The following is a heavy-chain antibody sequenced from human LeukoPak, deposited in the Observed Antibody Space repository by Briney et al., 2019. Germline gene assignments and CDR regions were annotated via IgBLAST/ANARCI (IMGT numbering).Heavy chain of an antibody. V-gene: IGHV3-21*01. J-gene: IGHJ4*02. D-gene: IGHD6-13*01. CDR3: ARSSVFGRTAAGIFDY. CDR2: ISSSSSYI. Sequence: GGSLRLSCAASGFTFSSYSMNWVRQAPGKGLEWVSSISSSSSYIYYADSVKGRFTISGDNAKNSLYLQMNSLRAEDTAVYYCARSSVFGRTAAGIFDYWGQGTLVTVSS. CDR1: GFTFSSYS.